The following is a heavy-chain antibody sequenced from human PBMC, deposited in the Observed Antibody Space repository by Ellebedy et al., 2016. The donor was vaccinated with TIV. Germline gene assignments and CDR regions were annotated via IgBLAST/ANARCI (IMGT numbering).Heavy chain of an antibody. V-gene: IGHV3-21*01. D-gene: IGHD1-26*01. CDR2: ISSSSSYI. CDR1: GFTFSSYS. CDR3: ASTLIVGATGPYDI. Sequence: GESLKISXAASGFTFSSYSMNWVRQAPGKGLEWVSSISSSSSYIYYADSVKGRFTISRDNAKNSLYLQMNSLRAEDTAVYYCASTLIVGATGPYDIWGQGTMVTVSS. J-gene: IGHJ3*02.